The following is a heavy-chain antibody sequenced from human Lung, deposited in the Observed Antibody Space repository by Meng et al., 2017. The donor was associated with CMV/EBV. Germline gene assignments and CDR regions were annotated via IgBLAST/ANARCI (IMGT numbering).Heavy chain of an antibody. D-gene: IGHD1-20*01. Sequence: ASXXVSXKASGYTFTTYGISCVRQDPGQGLEWMGWIGVYDGKTNYAQKPQGRVTMTTDISTTTAYMDLRTWRSEDTAVYNCARDRGISGTTFRGDYWGQGXLVTVSS. CDR1: GYTFTTYG. CDR3: ARDRGISGTTFRGDY. V-gene: IGHV1-18*01. CDR2: IGVYDGKT. J-gene: IGHJ4*02.